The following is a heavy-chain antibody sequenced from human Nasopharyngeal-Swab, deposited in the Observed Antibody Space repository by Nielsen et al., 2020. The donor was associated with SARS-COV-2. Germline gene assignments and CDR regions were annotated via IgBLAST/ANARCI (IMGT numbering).Heavy chain of an antibody. CDR1: GYTLTELS. CDR3: ATGAAVAGTPISYYYYYGMDV. J-gene: IGHJ6*02. D-gene: IGHD6-19*01. CDR2: FDPEDGET. Sequence: APVNVSCKDSGYTLTELSMHWVRQAPGKGLEWMGGFDPEDGETLYAQKFQGRVTMTEDTSTDTAYMELSSLRSEDTAVYYCATGAAVAGTPISYYYYYGMDVWGQGTTVTVSS. V-gene: IGHV1-24*01.